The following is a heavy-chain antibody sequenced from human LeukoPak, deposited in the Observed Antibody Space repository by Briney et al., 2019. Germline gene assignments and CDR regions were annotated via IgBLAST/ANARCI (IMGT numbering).Heavy chain of an antibody. Sequence: SETLSLTCAVYGGSFSGYYWNWTRQPPGKGLEWIGEINHNGYTNYNPSLESRVTISVDTSKNQFSLNLNSLTAADTAVYYCARAGTGDRSAVFDYWGQETLVTVSS. D-gene: IGHD7-27*01. CDR2: INHNGYT. CDR3: ARAGTGDRSAVFDY. J-gene: IGHJ4*02. CDR1: GGSFSGYY. V-gene: IGHV4-34*01.